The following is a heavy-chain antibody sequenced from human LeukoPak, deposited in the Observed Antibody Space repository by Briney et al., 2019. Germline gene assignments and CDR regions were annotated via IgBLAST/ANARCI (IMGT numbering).Heavy chain of an antibody. CDR2: IKSNGDTT. Sequence: PGGSLRLSCEVSGFTFSSFTMSWVRQAPGKGLEWISTIKSNGDTTYYADSVKGRFTISRDNSKNTVFLQMNSLSAEDTAVYYCAKDGLCPKVCPTKIADSGYFDSWGQGIPVTVSS. D-gene: IGHD6-13*01. CDR3: AKDGLCPKVCPTKIADSGYFDS. CDR1: GFTFSSFT. V-gene: IGHV3-23*01. J-gene: IGHJ4*02.